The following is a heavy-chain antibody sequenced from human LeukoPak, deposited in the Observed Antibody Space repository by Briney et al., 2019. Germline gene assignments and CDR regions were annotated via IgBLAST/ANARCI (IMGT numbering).Heavy chain of an antibody. J-gene: IGHJ6*02. CDR2: MNPNSGNT. V-gene: IGHV1-8*01. CDR1: GYTFTSYD. Sequence: GASVEVSCKASGYTFTSYDINWVRQATGQGLEWMGWMNPNSGNTGYAQKFQGRVTMTRNTSISTAYMELSSLRSEDTAVYYCARSHSSSWYISGYYYYYGMDVWGQGTTVTVSS. CDR3: ARSHSSSWYISGYYYYYGMDV. D-gene: IGHD6-13*01.